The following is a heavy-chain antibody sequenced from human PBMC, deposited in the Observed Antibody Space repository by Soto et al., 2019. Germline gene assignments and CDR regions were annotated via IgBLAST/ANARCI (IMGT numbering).Heavy chain of an antibody. CDR2: IGDDGGPT. Sequence: GGSLRLSCAASGFTFSSYAMKWVRQAPGKGLEWVPLIGDDGGPTYYADSVKGRFSISRDNSKNTLYLQMCSLRADDTAVYYCARADVVTTIFTKHYFFDYWGQGTLVTVSS. D-gene: IGHD5-12*01. CDR1: GFTFSSYA. CDR3: ARADVVTTIFTKHYFFDY. V-gene: IGHV3-23*01. J-gene: IGHJ4*02.